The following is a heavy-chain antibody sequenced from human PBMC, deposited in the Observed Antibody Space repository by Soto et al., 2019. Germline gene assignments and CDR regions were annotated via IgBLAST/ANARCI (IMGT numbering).Heavy chain of an antibody. V-gene: IGHV1-8*01. Sequence: EASVKVSCKASGYTFTSYDINWVRQATGQGLEWMGWMNPNSGNTGYAQKFQGRVTMTRNTSISTAYMELSSLRSEDTAVYYCAREGRVVVAATGYYYYGMDVWGQGTTVTVSS. J-gene: IGHJ6*02. D-gene: IGHD2-15*01. CDR2: MNPNSGNT. CDR3: AREGRVVVAATGYYYYGMDV. CDR1: GYTFTSYD.